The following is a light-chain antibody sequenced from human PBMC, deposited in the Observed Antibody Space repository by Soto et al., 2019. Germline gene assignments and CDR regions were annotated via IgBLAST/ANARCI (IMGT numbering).Light chain of an antibody. Sequence: QSALTQPRSVSGSPGQSVTISYTGTSSDVGAYNYVSWYQQHPGKVPKLMIYDVSRRPSGVPDRFSGSKSGNTASLTISGLQADDEADYYCCSDAGSYTVVFGGGTKLTVL. J-gene: IGLJ3*02. CDR2: DVS. V-gene: IGLV2-11*01. CDR1: SSDVGAYNY. CDR3: CSDAGSYTVV.